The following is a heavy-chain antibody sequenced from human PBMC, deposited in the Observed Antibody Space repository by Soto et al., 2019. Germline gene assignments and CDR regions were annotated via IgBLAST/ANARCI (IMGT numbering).Heavy chain of an antibody. V-gene: IGHV3-33*01. CDR3: ARAGDIVVVPAAMFGLYFDY. Sequence: GGSLRLSCAASGFTFSSYGMHWVRQAPGKGLEWVAVIWYDGSNKYYADSVKGRFTISRDNSKNTLYLQMNSLRAEDTAVYYCARAGDIVVVPAAMFGLYFDYWGQGTLVTVSS. CDR2: IWYDGSNK. J-gene: IGHJ4*02. D-gene: IGHD2-2*01. CDR1: GFTFSSYG.